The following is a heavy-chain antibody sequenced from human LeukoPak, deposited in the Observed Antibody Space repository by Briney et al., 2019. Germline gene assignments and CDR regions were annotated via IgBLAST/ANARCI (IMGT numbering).Heavy chain of an antibody. D-gene: IGHD4-17*01. CDR2: IWYDGSNK. V-gene: IGHV3-30*02. J-gene: IGHJ4*02. CDR1: GFTFSNYG. CDR3: GNPGTYNGDVDY. Sequence: QPGGSLRLSCAASGFTFSNYGMHWVRQAPGKGLEWVAFIWYDGSNKYYADSVKGRFTIFRDNSKDTLYLQMNSLRADDTAVYYCGNPGTYNGDVDYWGQGTLVIVSS.